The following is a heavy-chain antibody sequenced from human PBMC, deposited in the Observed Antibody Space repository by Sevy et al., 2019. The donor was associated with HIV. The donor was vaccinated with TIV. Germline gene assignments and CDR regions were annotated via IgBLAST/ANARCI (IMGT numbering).Heavy chain of an antibody. CDR1: GFTFSDHY. D-gene: IGHD6-13*01. CDR3: ATHAGIAAAGRVFDY. V-gene: IGHV3-72*01. J-gene: IGHJ4*02. Sequence: GGSLRLSCAASGFTFSDHYMEWVRQAPGKGLEWVGRTRNKADSYTTEYPASVKGRFTISRDDSKNSLYLQMNGLKTEDTAVYYCATHAGIAAAGRVFDYWGQGTLVTVSS. CDR2: TRNKADSYTT.